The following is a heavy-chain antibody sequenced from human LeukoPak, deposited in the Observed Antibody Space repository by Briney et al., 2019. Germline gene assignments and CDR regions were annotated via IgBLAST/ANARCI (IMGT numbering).Heavy chain of an antibody. CDR3: ARGVRYYYGSGSYYLYYYYYYMDV. Sequence: SETLSLTCAVYGGSFSGYYWSWIRQPPGKGLEWIGEINHSGSTNYNPSLKSRVTISVDTTKNQFSLKLISVTAADTAVYYCARGVRYYYGSGSYYLYYYYYYMDVWGKGTTVTVSS. J-gene: IGHJ6*03. V-gene: IGHV4-34*01. CDR2: INHSGST. CDR1: GGSFSGYY. D-gene: IGHD3-10*01.